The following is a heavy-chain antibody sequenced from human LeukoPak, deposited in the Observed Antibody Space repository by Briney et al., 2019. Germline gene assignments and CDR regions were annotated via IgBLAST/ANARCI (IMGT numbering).Heavy chain of an antibody. J-gene: IGHJ5*02. CDR1: GGSISSYY. CDR3: AREGGSDYVWGSYRRKNWFDP. Sequence: SETLSLTCTVSGGSISSYYWSWIRQPPGKGLEWIGYIYYSGSTNYNPSLKSRVTMSVDTSKNQFSLKLSSVTAADTAVYYCAREGGSDYVWGSYRRKNWFDPWGQGTLVTVSS. D-gene: IGHD3-16*02. CDR2: IYYSGST. V-gene: IGHV4-59*12.